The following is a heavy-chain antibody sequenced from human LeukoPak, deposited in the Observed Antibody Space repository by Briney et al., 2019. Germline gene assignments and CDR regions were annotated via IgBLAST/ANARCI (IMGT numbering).Heavy chain of an antibody. Sequence: SETLSLTCTVSGGSISSGSYYWYWMRQPPGKGLEWIGYVWYSGTTKYNPSLKSRVTISVDTSKNQFSLKLNYVTAADTAVYYCAKGGPEASAGLTWFDPWGQGTRVTVSS. CDR2: VWYSGTT. D-gene: IGHD1-14*01. CDR1: GGSISSGSYY. V-gene: IGHV4-61*01. J-gene: IGHJ5*02. CDR3: AKGGPEASAGLTWFDP.